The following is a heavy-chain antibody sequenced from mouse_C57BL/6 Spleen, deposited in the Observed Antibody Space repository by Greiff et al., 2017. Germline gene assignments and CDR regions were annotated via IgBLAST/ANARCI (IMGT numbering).Heavy chain of an antibody. V-gene: IGHV1-80*01. J-gene: IGHJ2*01. Sequence: QVQLKQSGAELVKPGASVKISCKASGYAFSSYWMNWVKQRPGKGLEWIGQIYPGDGDTNYNGMFKGKATLTADKSSSTAYMQLSSLTSEDSAVYFCARAETGTDDYWGQGTTLTVSS. CDR1: GYAFSSYW. CDR3: ARAETGTDDY. CDR2: IYPGDGDT. D-gene: IGHD4-1*01.